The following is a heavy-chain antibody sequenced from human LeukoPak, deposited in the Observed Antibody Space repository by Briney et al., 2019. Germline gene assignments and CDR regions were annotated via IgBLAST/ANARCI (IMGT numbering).Heavy chain of an antibody. Sequence: ASETLSLTCTVSGGSISGTYYWSWIRQPPGKGLEWIGYIYYTGTTDSNPSLKSRVTISLDTSKNQFSLNLSSVTAAVTAVYYCARRWVYDKRAFDAWGQGTMVTVSS. V-gene: IGHV4-59*08. CDR1: GGSISGTYY. CDR2: IYYTGTT. D-gene: IGHD3-16*01. CDR3: ARRWVYDKRAFDA. J-gene: IGHJ3*01.